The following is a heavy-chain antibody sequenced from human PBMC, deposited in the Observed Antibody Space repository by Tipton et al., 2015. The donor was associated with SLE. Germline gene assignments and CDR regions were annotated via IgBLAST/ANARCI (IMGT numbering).Heavy chain of an antibody. J-gene: IGHJ6*02. CDR1: GDSITDSDYY. CDR3: ARHGGSPLYYYYGVDV. CDR2: IYHDGDT. V-gene: IGHV4-39*01. D-gene: IGHD1-26*01. Sequence: TLSLTCTVSGDSITDSDYYWSWIRQTPGKGLDWIGSIYHDGDTYYNPSLKSRVTISADTSKNQFSLSLRSVTAADTAVYYCARHGGSPLYYYYGVDVWGQGTTVTVSS.